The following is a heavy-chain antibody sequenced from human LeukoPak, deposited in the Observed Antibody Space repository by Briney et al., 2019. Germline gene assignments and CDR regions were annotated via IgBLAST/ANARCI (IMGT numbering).Heavy chain of an antibody. CDR3: AREILGGFNPGAY. J-gene: IGHJ4*02. CDR1: LDSTTSNF. V-gene: IGHV4-4*02. Sequence: SETLSHTCTVSLDSTTSNFWSWVRQPPGKGLEWIGEIHRSGSPNYNPSLQSRVTISIDRSRNQIVLELSSVTAADTAVYYCAREILGGFNPGAYWGQGTLVTVSS. D-gene: IGHD1-14*01. CDR2: IHRSGSP.